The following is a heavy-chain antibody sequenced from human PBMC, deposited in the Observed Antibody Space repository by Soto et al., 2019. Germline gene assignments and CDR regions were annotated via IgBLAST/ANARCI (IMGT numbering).Heavy chain of an antibody. CDR2: IIPMFGTA. Sequence: GASVKVSCKASGGTFSSYAINWVRQAPGQGLRWMGGIIPMFGTANYAQKFQGRVTITADESTSTAYMELTGLRSDDTAVYYCARDQRGRLRFLRFDPWCQGTLGTVSS. CDR1: GGTFSSYA. D-gene: IGHD3-3*01. J-gene: IGHJ5*02. CDR3: ARDQRGRLRFLRFDP. V-gene: IGHV1-69*13.